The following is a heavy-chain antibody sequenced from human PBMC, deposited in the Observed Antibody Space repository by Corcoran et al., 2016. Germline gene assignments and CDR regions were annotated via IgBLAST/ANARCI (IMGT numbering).Heavy chain of an antibody. CDR1: GGSISSYY. D-gene: IGHD4-17*01. Sequence: QVQLQESGPGLVKPSETLSLTCTVSGGSISSYYWSWIRQPPGKGLEWIGYIYYSGSTNYNPSLKSRVTISVDTSKNQFSLKLSSVTAADTAVYYCARVDYGSEIGAFDIWGQGTMVTVSS. J-gene: IGHJ3*02. V-gene: IGHV4-59*01. CDR2: IYYSGST. CDR3: ARVDYGSEIGAFDI.